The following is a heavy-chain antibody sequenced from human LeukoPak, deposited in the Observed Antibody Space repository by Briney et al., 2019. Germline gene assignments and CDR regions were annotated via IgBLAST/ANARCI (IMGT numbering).Heavy chain of an antibody. Sequence: GGSLRLSCAASGFTFSSYGMHGVRQAPGKGLEWVAVIWYDGSNKYYADSVKGRFTISRDNSKNTLYLQMNSLRAEDTAVYYCARDLLLWFGELRGELYYWGEGSLVTASS. V-gene: IGHV3-33*01. J-gene: IGHJ4*02. D-gene: IGHD3-10*01. CDR2: IWYDGSNK. CDR3: ARDLLLWFGELRGELYY. CDR1: GFTFSSYG.